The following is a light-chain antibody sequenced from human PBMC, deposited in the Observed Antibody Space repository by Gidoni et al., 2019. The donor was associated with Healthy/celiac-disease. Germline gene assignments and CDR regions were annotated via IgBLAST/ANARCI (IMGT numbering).Light chain of an antibody. CDR1: QGISSY. J-gene: IGKJ4*01. Sequence: DIQLTQSPSVLSASVGDRVTLTCRASQGISSYLAWYQQKPGKAPKLLIYAASTLKSGVPSRFSGSGSGTEFTLTISSLQPEDFATYYCQQLNSYPLTFXGXTKVEIK. CDR2: AAS. CDR3: QQLNSYPLT. V-gene: IGKV1-9*01.